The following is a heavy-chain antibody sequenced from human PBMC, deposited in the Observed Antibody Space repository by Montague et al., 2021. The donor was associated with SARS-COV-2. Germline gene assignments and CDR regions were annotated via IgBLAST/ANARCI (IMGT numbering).Heavy chain of an antibody. D-gene: IGHD4-11*01. J-gene: IGHJ6*02. CDR2: INHSGST. CDR1: GGSFSGYY. V-gene: IGHV4-34*01. Sequence: SETLSLTCAVYGGSFSGYYWSWIRQSPGEGLEWIGEINHSGSTNYNPSLKSRVTISVDTSKNQFSLKLSSVTAADTAVYYCACGEITTRGLIYYYGMDVWGQGTTVTVSS. CDR3: ACGEITTRGLIYYYGMDV.